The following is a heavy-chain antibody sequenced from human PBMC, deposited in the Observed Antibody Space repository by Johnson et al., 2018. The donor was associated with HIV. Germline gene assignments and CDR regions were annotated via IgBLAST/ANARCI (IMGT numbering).Heavy chain of an antibody. V-gene: IGHV3-7*04. CDR3: ARGPTRSAFDS. D-gene: IGHD2-15*01. Sequence: VQLVESGGGLVQPGGSLRLSCAASGFTFSSYWMSWVRQAPGKGLEWVANIKQDGSEKYYVDSVKGRFTISRDNAKNSLYLPMNSLRAEDTAVYYCARGPTRSAFDSGGQGTMVTVSA. CDR1: GFTFSSYW. CDR2: IKQDGSEK. J-gene: IGHJ3*02.